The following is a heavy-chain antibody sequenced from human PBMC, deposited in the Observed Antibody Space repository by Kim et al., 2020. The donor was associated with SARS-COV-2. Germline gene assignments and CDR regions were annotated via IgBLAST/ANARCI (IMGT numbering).Heavy chain of an antibody. D-gene: IGHD6-13*01. Sequence: DKRYYVESVKGRLTISRDNSKNTLYIQMSSLRVEDTAVYDCATNLAAAGVVWGQGTLVTVSS. CDR3: ATNLAAAGVV. V-gene: IGHV3-66*01. J-gene: IGHJ4*02. CDR2: DKR.